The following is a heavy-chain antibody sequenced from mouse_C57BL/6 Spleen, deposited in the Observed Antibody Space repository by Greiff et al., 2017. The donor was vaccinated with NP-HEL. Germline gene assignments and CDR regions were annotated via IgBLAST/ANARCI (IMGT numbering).Heavy chain of an antibody. CDR2: FHPYNDDT. CDR3: ARGSYYYGSSYAMDY. D-gene: IGHD1-1*01. Sequence: QVHVKQSGAELVKPGASVKMSCKASGYTFTTYPIEWMKQNHGKSLEWIGNFHPYNDDTKYNEKFKGKATLTVEKSSSTVYLELSRLTSDDSAVYYCARGSYYYGSSYAMDYWGQGTSVTVSS. J-gene: IGHJ4*01. CDR1: GYTFTTYP. V-gene: IGHV1-47*01.